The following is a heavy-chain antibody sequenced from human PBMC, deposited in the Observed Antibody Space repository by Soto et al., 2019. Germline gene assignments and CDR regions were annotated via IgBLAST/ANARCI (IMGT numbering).Heavy chain of an antibody. Sequence: QITLKESGPTLVKPTQTLRLTCTFSGFSLSTSGVGVDWIRQPPGKALEWLALIYWDDDKRYSPSLKSRLTISKDTSKNQVVLTMTNMDPVDTATYYCAHSSGRHGAEYFQHWGQGTLVTVSS. V-gene: IGHV2-5*02. CDR2: IYWDDDK. CDR1: GFSLSTSGVG. CDR3: AHSSGRHGAEYFQH. J-gene: IGHJ1*01. D-gene: IGHD1-26*01.